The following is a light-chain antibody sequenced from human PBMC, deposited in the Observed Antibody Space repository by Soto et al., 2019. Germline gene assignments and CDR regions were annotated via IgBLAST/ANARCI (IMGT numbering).Light chain of an antibody. CDR2: DAS. Sequence: EIVLTQSPATLSLSPGEGATLSCRASQSIGTYLAWYQHKPGQAPRLLIFDASNRATGIPARFSGSGSGTDFTLTISSLEPEDFAVYYCQQYGSLPYTFGQGTKLEMK. CDR1: QSIGTY. J-gene: IGKJ2*01. V-gene: IGKV3-11*01. CDR3: QQYGSLPYT.